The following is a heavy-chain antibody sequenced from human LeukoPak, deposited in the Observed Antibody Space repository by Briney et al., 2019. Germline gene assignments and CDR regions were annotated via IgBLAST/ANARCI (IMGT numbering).Heavy chain of an antibody. J-gene: IGHJ2*01. D-gene: IGHD6-13*01. V-gene: IGHV4-4*07. Sequence: SETLSLTCLVSGASITSYDWSWIRQSAGKGLEDIGHIYSTGRTNYNPSLKSRVTISVDTSKNQFSLKLSSVTAADTAVYYCASSFGSSWDWYFDLWGRGTQVTVSS. CDR1: GASITSYD. CDR2: IYSTGRT. CDR3: ASSFGSSWDWYFDL.